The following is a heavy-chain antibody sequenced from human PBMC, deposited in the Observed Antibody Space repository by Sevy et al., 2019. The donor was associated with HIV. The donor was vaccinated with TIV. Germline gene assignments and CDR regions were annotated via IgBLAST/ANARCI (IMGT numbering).Heavy chain of an antibody. Sequence: ASVKVSCKASGYTFTGYYMHWVRQAPGQGLEWMGWINPNSGGTNSAQKFQGRVTMTRDTSISTAYMELSRLRSDDTDVYYCARSIGAGNPDAFDIWGQGTMVTVSS. V-gene: IGHV1-2*02. CDR1: GYTFTGYY. CDR3: ARSIGAGNPDAFDI. D-gene: IGHD2-15*01. J-gene: IGHJ3*02. CDR2: INPNSGGT.